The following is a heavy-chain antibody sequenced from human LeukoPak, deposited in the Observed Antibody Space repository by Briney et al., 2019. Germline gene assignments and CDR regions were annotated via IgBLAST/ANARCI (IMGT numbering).Heavy chain of an antibody. Sequence: SETLSLTCSVSGGSISSYYWSWIRQPPGKGLEWIGYIYFSGSTNYNPSLKSRVTILVDTFKNQLSLKLSSVTAADTAVYYCARGYSYGSNNWFDPWGQGTLVTVSS. CDR1: GGSISSYY. CDR3: ARGYSYGSNNWFDP. J-gene: IGHJ5*02. D-gene: IGHD5-18*01. CDR2: IYFSGST. V-gene: IGHV4-59*08.